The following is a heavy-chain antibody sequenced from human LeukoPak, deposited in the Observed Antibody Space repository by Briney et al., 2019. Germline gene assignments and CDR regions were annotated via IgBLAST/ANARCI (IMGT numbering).Heavy chain of an antibody. J-gene: IGHJ3*02. D-gene: IGHD3-10*01. CDR3: ARDMGWFGELSGSDALDI. CDR2: INNDGSKT. CDR1: GFPFSNYW. Sequence: PGGSLRLSCGASGFPFSNYWMHWVRQVPGKGPVWLSHINNDGSKTKYADSVKGRFTISRDNAKNTLYLQMNSLRVEDTAVYFCARDMGWFGELSGSDALDIWGLGTLVTVSS. V-gene: IGHV3-74*01.